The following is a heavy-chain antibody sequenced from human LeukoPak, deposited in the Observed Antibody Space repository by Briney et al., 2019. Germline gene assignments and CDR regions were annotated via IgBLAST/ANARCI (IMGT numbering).Heavy chain of an antibody. V-gene: IGHV4-39*01. Sequence: PSETLSLTCTVSGGSISNSNYYWGWVRQPPGKGLEWIGTIYYSGNTYYTPSLKSRVTISVDTSKNQFSLRLSFVTAADTAVYFCMRHEEEDGYNAKPFDFWGQGTLVTVSS. CDR1: GGSISNSNYY. CDR2: IYYSGNT. J-gene: IGHJ4*02. D-gene: IGHD5-24*01. CDR3: MRHEEEDGYNAKPFDF.